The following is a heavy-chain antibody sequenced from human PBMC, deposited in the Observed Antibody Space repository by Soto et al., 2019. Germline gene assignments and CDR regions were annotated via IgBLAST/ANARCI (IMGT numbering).Heavy chain of an antibody. CDR2: INTNTGNP. D-gene: IGHD5-12*01. J-gene: IGHJ6*02. CDR1: GYTFTSYA. Sequence: ASVKVSCKASGYTFTSYAMNWVRQAPGQGLEWMGWINTNTGNPTYAQGFTGRFVSSLDTSVSTAYLQICSLKAEDTAVYYCARDGPFIYDSPGDYYYYGMDVWGQGTTVTVSS. V-gene: IGHV7-4-1*01. CDR3: ARDGPFIYDSPGDYYYYGMDV.